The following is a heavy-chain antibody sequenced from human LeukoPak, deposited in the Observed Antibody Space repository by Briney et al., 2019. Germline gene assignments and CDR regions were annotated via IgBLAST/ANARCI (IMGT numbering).Heavy chain of an antibody. Sequence: SETLSLTCAVHGGSFSPYYWSWIRQPPGKGLEWIGEINHSGSTNYNPSLKSRVTTSVATCQKQLPLRLSSVTAAHTAACYSARGGFDCGGNCYVDYWGQGTLVTVSS. CDR1: GGSFSPYY. V-gene: IGHV4-34*01. J-gene: IGHJ4*02. CDR2: INHSGST. CDR3: ARGGFDCGGNCYVDY. D-gene: IGHD2-21*02.